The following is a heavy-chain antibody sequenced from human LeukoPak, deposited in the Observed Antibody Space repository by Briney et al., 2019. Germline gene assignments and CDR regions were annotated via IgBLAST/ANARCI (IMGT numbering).Heavy chain of an antibody. V-gene: IGHV3-7*03. CDR3: AKDKGYQLPAFNWFDP. CDR1: GFTFSSYW. D-gene: IGHD2-2*01. CDR2: INQDGSEK. J-gene: IGHJ5*02. Sequence: GGSLRLSCAASGFTFSSYWMTWVRQAPGKGLEWVANINQDGSEKHYVDSVKGRFTISRDNAKNSLYLQMNSLRAEDTALYYCAKDKGYQLPAFNWFDPWGQGTLVTVSS.